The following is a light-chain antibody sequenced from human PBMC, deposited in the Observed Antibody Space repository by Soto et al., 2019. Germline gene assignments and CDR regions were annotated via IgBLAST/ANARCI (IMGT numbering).Light chain of an antibody. J-gene: IGKJ1*01. Sequence: EIVLTQSPDTLSVSPGEIVTLYCRASQSVSGNLAWYQQSPGQTPRLLIYGTSTRATVVPARFSGSGSGTEFTLTISSLQSEDFAVYNCQQYNIRPTFGQGTKVDIK. CDR2: GTS. CDR1: QSVSGN. CDR3: QQYNIRPT. V-gene: IGKV3-15*01.